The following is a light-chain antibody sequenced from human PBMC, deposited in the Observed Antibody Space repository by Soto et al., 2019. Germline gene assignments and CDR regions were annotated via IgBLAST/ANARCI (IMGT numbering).Light chain of an antibody. CDR2: AAS. Sequence: DIQMTQSPSSLSASVGDKVTITCRASQSISTYLSWYQQKPGKAPKLLIYAASRLQSGVSTRFSGSGSGTDFTLTIISLQPQDFATYYCQQSYSTLYLTFGEGTKVEI. CDR3: QQSYSTLYLT. J-gene: IGKJ4*01. CDR1: QSISTY. V-gene: IGKV1-39*01.